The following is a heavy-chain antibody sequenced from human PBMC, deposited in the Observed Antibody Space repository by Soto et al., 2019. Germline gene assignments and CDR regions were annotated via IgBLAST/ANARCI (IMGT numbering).Heavy chain of an antibody. D-gene: IGHD6-13*01. CDR2: INPSGGST. CDR1: GYTFTSYY. J-gene: IGHJ4*02. V-gene: IGHV1-46*01. Sequence: ASVKVSCKASGYTFTSYYMHWVRQAPGQGLEWMGIINPSGGSTSYAQKFQGRVTMTRDTSTSTVYMELSSLRSEDTAVYYCARGKRQQLAHEGQCFDYWGQGTLVTVSS. CDR3: ARGKRQQLAHEGQCFDY.